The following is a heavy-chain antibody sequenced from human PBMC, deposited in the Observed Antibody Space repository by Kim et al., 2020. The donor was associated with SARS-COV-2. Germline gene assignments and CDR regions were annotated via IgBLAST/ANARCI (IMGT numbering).Heavy chain of an antibody. J-gene: IGHJ4*02. Sequence: SQKFQGRVTITRDTSASTAYMELSSLRSEDTAVYYCAREKDGRWLYFDYWGQGTLVTVSS. CDR3: AREKDGRWLYFDY. V-gene: IGHV1-3*01. D-gene: IGHD2-15*01.